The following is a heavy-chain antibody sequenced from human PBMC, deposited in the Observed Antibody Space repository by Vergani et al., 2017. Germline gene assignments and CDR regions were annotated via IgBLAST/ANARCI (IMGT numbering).Heavy chain of an antibody. CDR1: GFTFSSHS. CDR3: ARDRQTYYYDSSGYYFDY. CDR2: ISSSSSYI. V-gene: IGHV3-21*01. J-gene: IGHJ4*02. D-gene: IGHD3-22*01. Sequence: EVQLVESGGGLVKPGGSLRLSCAASGFTFSSHSMNWVRQAPGKGLEWVSSISSSSSYIYYADSVKGRFTISRDNAKNSQYLQMNSLRAEDTAVYYCARDRQTYYYDSSGYYFDYWGQGTLVTVSS.